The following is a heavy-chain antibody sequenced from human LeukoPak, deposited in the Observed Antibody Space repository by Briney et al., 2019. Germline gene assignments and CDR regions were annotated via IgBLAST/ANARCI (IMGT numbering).Heavy chain of an antibody. CDR1: GGSISSYY. J-gene: IGHJ6*02. V-gene: IGHV4-59*01. Sequence: SETLSLTCTVSGGSISSYYWSWIRQPPGKGLEWIGYIYYSGSTNYNPSLKSRVTISVDTSKNQFSLKLSSVTAADTAVYYRARARITIHPGYGMDVWGQGTTVTVSS. CDR2: IYYSGST. D-gene: IGHD3-9*01. CDR3: ARARITIHPGYGMDV.